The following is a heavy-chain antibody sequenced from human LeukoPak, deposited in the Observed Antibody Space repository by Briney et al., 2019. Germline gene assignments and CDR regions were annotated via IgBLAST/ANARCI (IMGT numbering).Heavy chain of an antibody. Sequence: PSETLSLTCTVSGGSISSYYWSWIRQPPGKGLEWIGYIYYSGSTNYNPSLKSRVTISVDTSKNQFSLKLSSVTAADTAVYYCAREYSSGWYSAYYYYMDVWGKGTTVTISS. CDR3: AREYSSGWYSAYYYYMDV. D-gene: IGHD6-19*01. CDR2: IYYSGST. V-gene: IGHV4-59*12. J-gene: IGHJ6*03. CDR1: GGSISSYY.